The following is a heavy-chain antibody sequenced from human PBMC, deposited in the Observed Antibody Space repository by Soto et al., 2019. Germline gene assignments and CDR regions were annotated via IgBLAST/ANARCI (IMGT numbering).Heavy chain of an antibody. D-gene: IGHD2-2*01. CDR3: AREKCISTSCYGVPLPDYYYYGMDV. Sequence: GASVKVSCKASGYTFTSYYMHWVRQAPGQGLEWMGIINPSGGSTSYAQRFQGRVTMTRDTSTSTVYMELSSLSSEDTAVYYCAREKCISTSCYGVPLPDYYYYGMDVWGQGTTVTVSS. CDR2: INPSGGST. V-gene: IGHV1-46*01. J-gene: IGHJ6*02. CDR1: GYTFTSYY.